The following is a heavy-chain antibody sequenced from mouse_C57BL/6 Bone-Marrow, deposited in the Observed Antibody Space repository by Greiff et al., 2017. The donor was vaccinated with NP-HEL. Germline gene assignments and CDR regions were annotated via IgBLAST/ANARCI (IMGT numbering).Heavy chain of an antibody. V-gene: IGHV1-76*01. CDR3: ARRGYYESYAMGD. CDR2: IYPGSGNT. J-gene: IGHJ4*01. CDR1: GYTFTDYY. D-gene: IGHD2-4*01. Sequence: LKQSGAELVRPGASVKLSCKASGYTFTDYYINRVKQRPGQGLEWIARIYPGSGNTYYNEKFKGKATLTAEKSSSTAYMQLSRLTSEDSAVYFCARRGYYESYAMGDWGQGTSVTVSS.